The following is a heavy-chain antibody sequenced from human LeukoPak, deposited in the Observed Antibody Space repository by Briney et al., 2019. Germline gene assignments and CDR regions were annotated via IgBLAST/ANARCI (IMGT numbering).Heavy chain of an antibody. CDR2: ITTNGGRT. CDR3: ARDLVVGATGFDF. D-gene: IGHD1-26*01. Sequence: PGGSLRLSCAASGFTFSSYAMHWVRHAPGKGLEYVSAITTNGGRTYYANSVKGRFTISRDNSKNTLYLQMGSLRVEDMAVYYCARDLVVGATGFDFWGQGTLVTVSS. J-gene: IGHJ3*01. V-gene: IGHV3-64*01. CDR1: GFTFSSYA.